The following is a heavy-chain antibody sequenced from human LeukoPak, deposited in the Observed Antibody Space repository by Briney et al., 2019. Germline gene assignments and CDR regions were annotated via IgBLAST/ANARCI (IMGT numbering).Heavy chain of an antibody. Sequence: PGGSLRLSCAASGFTFSSYAMSWVRQAPGKGLEWVSAISGSGGSTYYADSVKGRFTISRDNSKNTLCLQMNSLRAEDTAVYYCAKTPAGIAVAGTDYWGQGTLVTVSS. CDR3: AKTPAGIAVAGTDY. J-gene: IGHJ4*02. CDR2: ISGSGGST. D-gene: IGHD6-19*01. V-gene: IGHV3-23*01. CDR1: GFTFSSYA.